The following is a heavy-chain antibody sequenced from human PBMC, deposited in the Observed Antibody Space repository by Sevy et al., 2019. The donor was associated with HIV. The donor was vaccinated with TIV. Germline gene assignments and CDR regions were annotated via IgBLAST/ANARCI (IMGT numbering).Heavy chain of an antibody. D-gene: IGHD6-19*01. J-gene: IGHJ4*02. CDR2: ISYDGSNK. CDR1: GFTFSSYA. Sequence: GGSLRLSCAASGFTFSSYAMHWVRQAPGKGLEWVAVISYDGSNKYYADSVKGRFTISRDNSKNRLYLQMNSLRAEDTAVYYCARDSSSGWYGNFDYWGQGTLVTVSS. CDR3: ARDSSSGWYGNFDY. V-gene: IGHV3-30-3*01.